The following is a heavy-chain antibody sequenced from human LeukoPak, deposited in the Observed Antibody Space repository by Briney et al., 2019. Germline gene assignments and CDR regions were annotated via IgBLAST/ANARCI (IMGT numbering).Heavy chain of an antibody. CDR3: ASSPGDAFDT. J-gene: IGHJ3*02. CDR1: GYSISSGYY. Sequence: KPSETLSLTCAVSGYSISSGYYWGWIRQPPGKGLEWIGSIYHSGSTYYNPSLKSRVTISVDTSKNQFSLKLSSVTAADTAVYYCASSPGDAFDTWGQGTMVTVSS. CDR2: IYHSGST. V-gene: IGHV4-38-2*01. D-gene: IGHD1-14*01.